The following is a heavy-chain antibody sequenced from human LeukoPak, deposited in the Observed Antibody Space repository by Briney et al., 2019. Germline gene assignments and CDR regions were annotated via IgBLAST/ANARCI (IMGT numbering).Heavy chain of an antibody. V-gene: IGHV4-4*02. J-gene: IGHJ4*02. CDR1: GDSISSSYW. CDR2: IYHSGST. Sequence: SETLSLTCAVSGDSISSSYWWSWVRQPPGKGLQWIGEIYHSGSTNYNPSLKSRVTISVDKSKNQFSLKLRSVTAADTAVYYCARHDSAVGALFIWGQGTLVTVSS. CDR3: ARHDSAVGALFI. D-gene: IGHD1-26*01.